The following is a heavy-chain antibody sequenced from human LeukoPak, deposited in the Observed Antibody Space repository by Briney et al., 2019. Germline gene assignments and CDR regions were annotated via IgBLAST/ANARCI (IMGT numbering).Heavy chain of an antibody. J-gene: IGHJ4*02. CDR2: INPSGGST. Sequence: ASVKVSCKASGYTFTSYYMHWVRQAPGQGLEWMGIINPSGGSTSYAQKFQGRVTMTRDTSTSTAYMELSSLRSVDTAVYYCARDRRGFLEWLSLDYWGQGTLVTVSS. CDR1: GYTFTSYY. CDR3: ARDRRGFLEWLSLDY. V-gene: IGHV1-46*01. D-gene: IGHD3-3*01.